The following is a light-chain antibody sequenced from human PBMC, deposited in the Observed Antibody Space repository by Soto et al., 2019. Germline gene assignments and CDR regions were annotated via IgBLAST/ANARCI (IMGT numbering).Light chain of an antibody. Sequence: QSALTQPPSASGTPGQRVTISCSGSSSNIGSNIVNWYQQLPGAAPKLLIYSDNQRPSGVPDRFSGSKSGVSASLAISGLQSEDEADYYCATWDDSLNGRVFGGGTKLTVL. V-gene: IGLV1-44*01. CDR1: SSNIGSNI. CDR2: SDN. CDR3: ATWDDSLNGRV. J-gene: IGLJ3*02.